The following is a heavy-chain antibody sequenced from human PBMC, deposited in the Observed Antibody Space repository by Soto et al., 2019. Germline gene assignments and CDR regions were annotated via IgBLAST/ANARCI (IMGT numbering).Heavy chain of an antibody. Sequence: EVQLVESGGGLVKPGGSLRLSCAASGFTFSNVWMNWVRQAPGKGLEWFGRIKSKTDAGTTDYAAPVKGRLSISRDDSKNTLYLRTNGMKTVDTAMYHCTPLALKNRISWYEIADCGQEIMVKVSS. J-gene: IGHJ4*02. CDR2: IKSKTDAGTT. D-gene: IGHD6-13*01. CDR1: GFTFSNVW. V-gene: IGHV3-15*07. CDR3: TPLALKNRISWYEIAD.